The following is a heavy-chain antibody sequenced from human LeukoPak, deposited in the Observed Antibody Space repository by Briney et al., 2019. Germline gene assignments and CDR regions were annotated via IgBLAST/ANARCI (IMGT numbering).Heavy chain of an antibody. CDR3: ARWAGGYYKNFDY. D-gene: IGHD3-22*01. V-gene: IGHV4-59*01. Sequence: PSETLSLTCTVSGGSISSYYWSWIRQPPGKGLEGIGYIHFSGTTNYNPSLKSRVTIAADTSQNGFSLRLRSVTAADTAVYYCARWAGGYYKNFDYWGQGILVTVSS. CDR1: GGSISSYY. CDR2: IHFSGTT. J-gene: IGHJ4*02.